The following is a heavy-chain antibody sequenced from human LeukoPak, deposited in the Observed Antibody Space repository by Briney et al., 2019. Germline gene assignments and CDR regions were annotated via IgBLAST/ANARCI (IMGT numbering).Heavy chain of an antibody. CDR2: IYHSGST. J-gene: IGHJ4*02. D-gene: IGHD3-10*01. CDR3: ARQDLYGSPLYFDY. CDR1: GGSISSSNW. V-gene: IGHV4-4*02. Sequence: SETLSLTCAVSGGSISSSNWWSWVRQPPGKGLEWIGEIYHSGSTNYNPSLKSRVTISVDTSKNQFSLKLSSVTAADTAVYYCARQDLYGSPLYFDYWGQGTLVTVSS.